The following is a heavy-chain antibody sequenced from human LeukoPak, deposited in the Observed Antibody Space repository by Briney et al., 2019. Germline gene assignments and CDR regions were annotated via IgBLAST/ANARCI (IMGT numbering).Heavy chain of an antibody. CDR3: ASMLGSGSGNYLFDF. J-gene: IGHJ4*02. CDR2: VHYSGRT. CDR1: DGSVRSYY. D-gene: IGHD3-10*01. V-gene: IGHV4-59*02. Sequence: SETLSLTCTVYDGSVRSYYWSWIRQPPGKGLEWIGYVHYSGRTSYNPSLNSRVTISLDTSKNQFSLKVNSVTAADTAVYYCASMLGSGSGNYLFDFWGQGTLVTVSS.